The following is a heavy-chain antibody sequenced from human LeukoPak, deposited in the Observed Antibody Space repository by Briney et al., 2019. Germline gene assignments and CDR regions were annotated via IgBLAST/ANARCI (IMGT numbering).Heavy chain of an antibody. J-gene: IGHJ4*02. D-gene: IGHD1-26*01. CDR2: LSGSGGST. Sequence: GGSLRLSCVASGFSLSNYGMTWVRQAPGKGLEWVSGLSGSGGSTYYADSVKGRFTISRDNLKNTLYLQMNSLRAEDTAVYYCAKGVLFSSGSYWGFGYWGQGTLVTVSS. CDR1: GFSLSNYG. V-gene: IGHV3-23*01. CDR3: AKGVLFSSGSYWGFGY.